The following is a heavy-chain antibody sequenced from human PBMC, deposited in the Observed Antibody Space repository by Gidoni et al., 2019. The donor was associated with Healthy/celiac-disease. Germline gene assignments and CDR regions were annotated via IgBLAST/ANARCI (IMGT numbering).Heavy chain of an antibody. D-gene: IGHD5-12*01. CDR2: IYSGGST. J-gene: IGHJ6*02. CDR1: GFTVSSNY. CDR3: ARDSGYDSYYYYGMDV. Sequence: EVQLVESGGGLVQPGGSLRLSCAASGFTVSSNYMSWVRQAPGKGLEGVSVIYSGGSTYYADSVKGRFTISRNNSKNTLYLQMNSLRAEDTAVYYCARDSGYDSYYYYGMDVWGQGTTVTVSS. V-gene: IGHV3-66*01.